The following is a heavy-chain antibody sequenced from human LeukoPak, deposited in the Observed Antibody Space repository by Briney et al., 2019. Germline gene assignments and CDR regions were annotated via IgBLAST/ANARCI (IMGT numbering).Heavy chain of an antibody. Sequence: GGSLRLSRAASGFTFRNYGMHWVRLAPGKGLEWVAFIRYDGSIKYYVDSVKGRFTVSRDNSKNTLYLQMNSLRAEDTAVYYCAKDVNVGGDYFDYWGQGTLVTVSS. J-gene: IGHJ4*02. CDR2: IRYDGSIK. V-gene: IGHV3-30*02. D-gene: IGHD4-23*01. CDR1: GFTFRNYG. CDR3: AKDVNVGGDYFDY.